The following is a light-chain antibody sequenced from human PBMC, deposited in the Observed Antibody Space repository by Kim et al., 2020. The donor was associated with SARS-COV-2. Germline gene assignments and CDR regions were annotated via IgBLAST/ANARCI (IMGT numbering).Light chain of an antibody. Sequence: GTTVTLSCTRSSGSIASNYVQWYQQRPGSAPTTVIYEDNQRPSGVPDRFSGSIDSSSNSASLTISGLKTEDEADYYCQSYDSSNWVFGGGTKLTVL. CDR1: SGSIASNY. J-gene: IGLJ3*02. CDR2: EDN. V-gene: IGLV6-57*03. CDR3: QSYDSSNWV.